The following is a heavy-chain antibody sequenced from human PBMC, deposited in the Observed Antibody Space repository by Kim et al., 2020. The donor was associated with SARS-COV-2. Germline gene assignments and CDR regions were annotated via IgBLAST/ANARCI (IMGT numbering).Heavy chain of an antibody. Sequence: SETLSLTCTVSGGSISSGGYYWSWIRQHPGKGLEWIGYIYYSGSTYYNPSLKSRVTISVDTSKNQFSLKLSSVTAADTAVYYWASSSKDYDSSGLYYYYGMNVWGQGTTGAVSS. J-gene: IGHJ6*02. CDR2: IYYSGST. CDR3: ASSSKDYDSSGLYYYYGMNV. D-gene: IGHD3-22*01. CDR1: GGSISSGGYY. V-gene: IGHV4-31*03.